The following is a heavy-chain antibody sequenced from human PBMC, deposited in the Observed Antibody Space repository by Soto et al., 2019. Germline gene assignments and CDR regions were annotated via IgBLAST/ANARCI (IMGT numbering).Heavy chain of an antibody. CDR3: AREYRYLFDY. D-gene: IGHD5-18*01. CDR1: GFTLRSYW. CDR2: IKTDASEK. Sequence: GGSLRLSCAASGFTLRSYWMSWVRQAPGKGLEWLATIKTDASEKKYVDSVKGRFTVSRDNAKNSLYLQMDSLRAEDTAVYYCAREYRYLFDYWGQGTLVPVSS. J-gene: IGHJ4*02. V-gene: IGHV3-7*01.